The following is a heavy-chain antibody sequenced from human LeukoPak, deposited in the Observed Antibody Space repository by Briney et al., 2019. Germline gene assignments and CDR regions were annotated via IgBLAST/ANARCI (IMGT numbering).Heavy chain of an antibody. D-gene: IGHD5-18*01. CDR1: GYSISSGYY. Sequence: SETLSLTCTVSGYSISSGYYWGWIRPPPGKGLEWIGSIYHSGSTYYNPSLKSRVTISVDTSKNQFSLKLSSVTAADTAVYYCARHPGYSYGYFSWGQGTLVTVSS. J-gene: IGHJ4*02. V-gene: IGHV4-38-2*02. CDR3: ARHPGYSYGYFS. CDR2: IYHSGST.